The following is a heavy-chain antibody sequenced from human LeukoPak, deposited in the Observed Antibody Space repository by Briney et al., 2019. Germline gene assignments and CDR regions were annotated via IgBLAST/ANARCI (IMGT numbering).Heavy chain of an antibody. J-gene: IGHJ4*02. CDR1: GFTVSSNY. V-gene: IGHV3-66*01. CDR2: IYSGGST. D-gene: IGHD3-10*01. Sequence: GGSLRLSCAASGFTVSSNYMSWVRQAPGKGLEWVSVIYSGGSTYYADSVKGRFTISRDNSKNTLYLQMNSLRAEDTAVYYCALEYYYGSGSYLMDKTDYWGQGTLVTVSS. CDR3: ALEYYYGSGSYLMDKTDY.